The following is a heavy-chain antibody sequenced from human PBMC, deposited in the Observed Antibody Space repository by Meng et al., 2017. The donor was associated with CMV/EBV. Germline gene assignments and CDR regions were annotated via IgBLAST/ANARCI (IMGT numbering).Heavy chain of an antibody. J-gene: IGHJ6*02. D-gene: IGHD3-16*01. Sequence: ASVKVSCKASGYTFTGYYMHWVRQAPGQGLKWMGIINPSSGSTSYAQKFQGRVTMTRDTSTSTVYMELSSLRSEDTAVYYCARDSITRPWDYYYGMDVWGQGTTVTVSS. CDR3: ARDSITRPWDYYYGMDV. CDR2: INPSSGST. CDR1: GYTFTGYY. V-gene: IGHV1-46*01.